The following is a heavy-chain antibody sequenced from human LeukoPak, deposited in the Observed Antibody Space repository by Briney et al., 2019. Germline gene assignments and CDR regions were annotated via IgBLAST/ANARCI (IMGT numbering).Heavy chain of an antibody. CDR3: AKDGDGYHN. J-gene: IGHJ4*02. Sequence: QPGGSLRLSCAASGFTFSIYSMNWVRQAPGKGLEWVSYISSSSSTIYYADSVKGRFTISRDNTKNSLYLQMNSLTAEDTAMYYCAKDGDGYHNWGQGALVTVSS. V-gene: IGHV3-48*04. CDR1: GFTFSIYS. CDR2: ISSSSSTI. D-gene: IGHD3-9*01.